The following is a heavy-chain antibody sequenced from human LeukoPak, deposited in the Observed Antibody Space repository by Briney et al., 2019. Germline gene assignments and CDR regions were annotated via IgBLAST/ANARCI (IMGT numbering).Heavy chain of an antibody. CDR3: ARGTHRTNFDY. CDR1: GFTFSSYA. Sequence: PGGSLRLSCAASGFTFSSYAVHWVRQAPGKGLEWVAVISYDGSNKYYADSVKGRFTISRDNSKNTLYLQMNSLRAEDTAVYYCARGTHRTNFDYWGQGTLVTVSS. V-gene: IGHV3-30-3*01. D-gene: IGHD2-8*01. CDR2: ISYDGSNK. J-gene: IGHJ4*02.